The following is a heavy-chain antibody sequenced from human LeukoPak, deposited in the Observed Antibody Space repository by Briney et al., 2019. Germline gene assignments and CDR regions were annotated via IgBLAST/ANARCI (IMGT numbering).Heavy chain of an antibody. D-gene: IGHD1-26*01. Sequence: GGSLRLSCAASGFTFSSYEMNWVRQAPGKGLEWVSYISSSGSTTYYADSVKGRFTISRDNAKNSLYLQMNSLRAEDTAVYYCARGIVGATPTIDYWGQGTLVTVSS. J-gene: IGHJ4*02. V-gene: IGHV3-48*03. CDR1: GFTFSSYE. CDR2: ISSSGSTT. CDR3: ARGIVGATPTIDY.